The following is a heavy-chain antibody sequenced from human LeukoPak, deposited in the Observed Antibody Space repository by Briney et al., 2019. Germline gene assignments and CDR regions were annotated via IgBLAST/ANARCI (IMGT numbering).Heavy chain of an antibody. J-gene: IGHJ4*02. Sequence: QPGGSLRLSCAASGFTLSTYGMHWVRQAPGKGLEWVTAISFDGSNKYYADSVKGRFTISRDDSKNTLYLQMNSLRAEDTALYYCTREIDYWGQGTLVTVSS. CDR1: GFTLSTYG. V-gene: IGHV3-30*03. CDR2: ISFDGSNK. CDR3: TREIDY.